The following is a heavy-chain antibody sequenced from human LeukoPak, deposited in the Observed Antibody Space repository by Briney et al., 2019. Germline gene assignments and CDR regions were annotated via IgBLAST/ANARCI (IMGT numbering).Heavy chain of an antibody. V-gene: IGHV3-30-3*01. D-gene: IGHD1-1*01. J-gene: IGHJ4*02. CDR3: ARTYWIQPERQGFDY. Sequence: PGGSLRLSCAASRFTFTSYAMHWVRQAPGKGLEWVAVISYDGSNKNYADSVKGRFTISRDNSKNTRFLEMNRLRGEDTAVYYCARTYWIQPERQGFDYWGQGTLVTVSS. CDR1: RFTFTSYA. CDR2: ISYDGSNK.